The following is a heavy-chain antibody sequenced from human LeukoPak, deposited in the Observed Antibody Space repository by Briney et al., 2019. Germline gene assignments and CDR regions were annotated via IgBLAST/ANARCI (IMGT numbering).Heavy chain of an antibody. D-gene: IGHD5-12*01. V-gene: IGHV3-30*03. CDR3: ARSAAAGRIVATFDY. Sequence: GGSLRLSCAVSGFTFSSYGMHWVRQAPGKGLEWVAIISYDGSNKYYADSVKGRFTISRDKSKNTLYLQMNSLRGEDTAVYYCARSAAAGRIVATFDYWGQGTLVTVSS. CDR1: GFTFSSYG. J-gene: IGHJ4*02. CDR2: ISYDGSNK.